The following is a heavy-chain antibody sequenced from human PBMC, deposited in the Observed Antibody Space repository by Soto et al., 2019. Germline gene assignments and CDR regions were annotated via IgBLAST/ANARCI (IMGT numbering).Heavy chain of an antibody. Sequence: GGSLRLSCAASGFTFSSYAMSWVRQAPGKGLEWASAISGSGGSTYYADSVKGRFTISRDNSKNTLYLQMNSLRAEDTAVYYCARRASSGYLEWFDPWGQGTLVTVSS. CDR2: ISGSGGST. CDR1: GFTFSSYA. V-gene: IGHV3-23*01. D-gene: IGHD3-22*01. CDR3: ARRASSGYLEWFDP. J-gene: IGHJ5*02.